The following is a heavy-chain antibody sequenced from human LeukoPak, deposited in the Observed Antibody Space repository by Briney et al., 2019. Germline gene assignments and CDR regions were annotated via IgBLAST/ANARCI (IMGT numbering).Heavy chain of an antibody. Sequence: GESLKISCKTSGYSFTTYWIGWVRQMPGTGLEWVGAIYPDDPDTRYSPSFQGQVVISADRSIRTAYLQWNTLKTSDTAMYYCVRQRGASGTINHFDPWGQGTLVTVSS. CDR1: GYSFTTYW. V-gene: IGHV5-51*01. J-gene: IGHJ5*02. D-gene: IGHD3-10*01. CDR3: VRQRGASGTINHFDP. CDR2: IYPDDPDT.